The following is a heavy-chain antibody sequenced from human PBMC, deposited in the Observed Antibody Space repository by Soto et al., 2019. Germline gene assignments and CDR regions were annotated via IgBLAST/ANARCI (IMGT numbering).Heavy chain of an antibody. CDR3: ARDEATVRGISYYGMDV. V-gene: IGHV1-18*04. J-gene: IGHJ6*02. CDR1: GYTFTSYG. Sequence: QVQLVQSGAEVKKPGASVKVSCKASGYTFTSYGISWVRQAPGQGLEWMGWISAYNGNTNYAQKLQGRVTMTTDTSTITAYMELRSLRSDDTAVYYCARDEATVRGISYYGMDVWGQGTTVTVSS. CDR2: ISAYNGNT. D-gene: IGHD4-4*01.